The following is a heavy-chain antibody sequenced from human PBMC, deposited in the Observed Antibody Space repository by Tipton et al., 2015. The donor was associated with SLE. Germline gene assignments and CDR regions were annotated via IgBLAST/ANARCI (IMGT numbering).Heavy chain of an antibody. J-gene: IGHJ3*02. Sequence: GLVKPSETLSLTCSVSGAPISSHYWSWIRQPPGKGLEWIGHISDSEGTNYNPSLRSRVTMSVDTSKNQFSLKLRSVTAADTALYYCAAQLYNHYGHAFNIWGQGTMVTVSS. D-gene: IGHD3-10*01. CDR1: GAPISSHY. CDR2: ISDSEGT. CDR3: AAQLYNHYGHAFNI. V-gene: IGHV4-59*11.